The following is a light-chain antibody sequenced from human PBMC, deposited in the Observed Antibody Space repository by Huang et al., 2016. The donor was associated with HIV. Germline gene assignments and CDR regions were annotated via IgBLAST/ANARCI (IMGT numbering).Light chain of an antibody. J-gene: IGKJ4*01. CDR1: QGISNS. V-gene: IGKV1-NL1*01. Sequence: DIQMTQSPSSLSASVGDRVTITCRASQGISNSLAWYQQKPGKAPKLLLYAASTLESGVPTRFRCSGSGTDYTLTISSLQPEDFATYYCQQYYSTPTFGGGTKVEIK. CDR2: AAS. CDR3: QQYYSTPT.